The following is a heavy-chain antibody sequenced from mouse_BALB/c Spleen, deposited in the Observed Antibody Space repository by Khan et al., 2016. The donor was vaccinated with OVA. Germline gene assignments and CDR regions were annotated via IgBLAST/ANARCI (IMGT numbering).Heavy chain of an antibody. J-gene: IGHJ3*01. V-gene: IGHV1S29*02. CDR2: IFPNSGGT. D-gene: IGHD1-2*01. Sequence: VQLQQSGPDLVKPGASVRISCKASGYTFTDYNMDWLKQSQGKSLEWIGYIFPNSGGTGYNQKFTTKATLPVDNSLNTDYMDLRSLTPEDSAVYYCVRTGYGSFGFWGQGTLVTVAA. CDR1: GYTFTDYN. CDR3: VRTGYGSFGF.